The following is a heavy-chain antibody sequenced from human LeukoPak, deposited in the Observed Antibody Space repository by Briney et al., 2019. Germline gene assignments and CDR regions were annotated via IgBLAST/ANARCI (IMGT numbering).Heavy chain of an antibody. Sequence: GGSLRLSCAASGFTFDDHAMHWVRQAPGKGPEWVAGISWNSGNTGYADSVKGRFTISRDNAKNSLYLQMNSLRAEDTAVYYCASFTTLFDYWGQGTLVTVSS. CDR1: GFTFDDHA. J-gene: IGHJ4*02. V-gene: IGHV3-9*01. D-gene: IGHD1-14*01. CDR3: ASFTTLFDY. CDR2: ISWNSGNT.